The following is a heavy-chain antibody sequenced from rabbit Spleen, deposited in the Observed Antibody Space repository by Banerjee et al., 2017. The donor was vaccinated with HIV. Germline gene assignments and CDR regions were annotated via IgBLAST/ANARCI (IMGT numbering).Heavy chain of an antibody. V-gene: IGHV1S45*01. Sequence: QEQLEESGGDLVKPGASLTLTCTASGFFFSNNYVMCWVRQAPGNGLELIACISAGTSGSTYYSSCAKGRFTISNTSSTTVTLQMPSLPAADTAPYFCARDSGSGAYIDGVFNLLGPGTLVTVS. J-gene: IGHJ4*01. CDR3: ARDSGSGAYIDGVFNL. D-gene: IGHD1-1*01. CDR1: GFFFSNNYV. CDR2: ISAGTSGST.